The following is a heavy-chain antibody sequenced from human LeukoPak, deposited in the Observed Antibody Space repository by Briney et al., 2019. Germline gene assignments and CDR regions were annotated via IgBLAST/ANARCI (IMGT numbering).Heavy chain of an antibody. CDR2: MNPNSGNT. CDR3: ARLGFSRPYYYYYMDV. CDR1: RYTFTSYD. V-gene: IGHV1-8*01. D-gene: IGHD1-26*01. J-gene: IGHJ6*03. Sequence: GASVKVSCKASRYTFTSYDINWVRQATGQGLEWMGWMNPNSGNTGYAQKFQGRVTMTRNTSISTAYMELSSLRSEDTAVYYCARLGFSRPYYYYYMDVWAKGPRSPSP.